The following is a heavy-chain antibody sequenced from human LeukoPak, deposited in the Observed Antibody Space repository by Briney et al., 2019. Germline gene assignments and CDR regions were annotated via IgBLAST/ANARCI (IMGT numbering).Heavy chain of an antibody. J-gene: IGHJ6*02. V-gene: IGHV3-30-3*01. CDR3: ARVSVVVTGGGMDV. CDR2: ISYDGSNK. CDR1: GFTFSSYA. Sequence: GGSLRLSCAASGFTFSSYAMHWVRQAPGKGLEGVAVISYDGSNKYYADSVKGRFTISRDNSKNTLYLQMNSLRAEDTAVYYCARVSVVVTGGGMDVWGQGTTVTVSS. D-gene: IGHD2-21*02.